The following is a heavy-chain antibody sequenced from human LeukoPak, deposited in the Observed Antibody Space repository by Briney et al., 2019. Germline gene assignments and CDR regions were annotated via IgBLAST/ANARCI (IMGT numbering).Heavy chain of an antibody. V-gene: IGHV5-51*01. Sequence: GESLKISCKTSGYTFTNYWIGWVRQMPGKGLEWMGLIYPGESDIRYSPSFQGQVTISADKSISTAYLQWSSLKASDTAMYYCARLYSNYGFGSGYFDLWGRGTLVTVSS. J-gene: IGHJ2*01. CDR1: GYTFTNYW. D-gene: IGHD4-11*01. CDR2: IYPGESDI. CDR3: ARLYSNYGFGSGYFDL.